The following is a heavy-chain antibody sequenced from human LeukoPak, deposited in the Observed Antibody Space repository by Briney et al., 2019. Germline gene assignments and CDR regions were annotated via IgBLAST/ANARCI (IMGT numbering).Heavy chain of an antibody. CDR1: GFSISGYS. CDR2: ITGAGNYV. V-gene: IGHV3-21*01. J-gene: IGHJ4*02. Sequence: GGSLRLSCAASGFSISGYSMNWVRQAPGKGLEWVSSITGAGNYVDYAHSVTGRFTISRDNAKSSLYLQLSSLGAEDTAVYYCARDVGGSLDYWGQGTLVTVSS. D-gene: IGHD1-26*01. CDR3: ARDVGGSLDY.